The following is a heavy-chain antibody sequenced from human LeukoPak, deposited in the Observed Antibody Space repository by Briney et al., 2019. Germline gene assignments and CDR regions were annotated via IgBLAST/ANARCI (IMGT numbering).Heavy chain of an antibody. V-gene: IGHV3-23*01. CDR2: ISGSGGST. Sequence: GGSLRLSCAASGFTFSTYAMSWVRQTPEKGLEWVSAISGSGGSTYYADSVKGRFTISRDNSKNTLYLQMNSLRAEDTAVYYCAKPLSGWYSFDYWGQGTLVTVSS. CDR3: AKPLSGWYSFDY. CDR1: GFTFSTYA. J-gene: IGHJ4*02. D-gene: IGHD6-19*01.